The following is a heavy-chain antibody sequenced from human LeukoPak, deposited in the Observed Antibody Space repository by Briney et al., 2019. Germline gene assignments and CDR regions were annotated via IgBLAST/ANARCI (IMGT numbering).Heavy chain of an antibody. D-gene: IGHD6-13*01. CDR2: IDPSDSEI. V-gene: IGHV5-51*01. CDR3: ARPMGIAAAGPFQH. CDR1: GYSFSMYW. Sequence: KPGEPLKISCQGLGYSFSMYWIGWVRHMPGKGLEWMGVIDPSDSEITYSPSFQGHVTISVDKSVNTAYLQWSSLKASDTAMYYCARPMGIAAAGPFQHWGQGTLVTVSS. J-gene: IGHJ1*01.